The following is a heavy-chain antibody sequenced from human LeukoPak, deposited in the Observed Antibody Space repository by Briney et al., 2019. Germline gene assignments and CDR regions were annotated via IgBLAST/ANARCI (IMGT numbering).Heavy chain of an antibody. D-gene: IGHD5-18*01. V-gene: IGHV1-46*01. J-gene: IGHJ2*01. CDR2: INPSGGST. CDR1: GCTFTSYY. CDR3: ARDLSHVDTAMAGHWYFDL. Sequence: ASVKVSCKASGCTFTSYYMHWVRQAPGQGLEWMGIINPSGGSTSYAQKFQGRVTMTRDTSTSTVYMELSSLRSEDTAVYYCARDLSHVDTAMAGHWYFDLWGRGTLVTVSS.